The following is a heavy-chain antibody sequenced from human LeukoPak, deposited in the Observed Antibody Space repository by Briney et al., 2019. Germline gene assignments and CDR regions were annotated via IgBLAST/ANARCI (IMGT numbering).Heavy chain of an antibody. CDR3: AREEFLHEIDSSGYFVY. CDR1: GGSITGYY. J-gene: IGHJ4*02. D-gene: IGHD3-22*01. Sequence: SETLSLTCTVSGGSITGYYWNWIRQPAGQGLEWLGRVYSSGVGNYNPSLTSRVTISVDTSKNQFSLKLTSLTAADTAVYYCAREEFLHEIDSSGYFVYWGQGTLVTVSS. CDR2: VYSSGVG. V-gene: IGHV4-4*07.